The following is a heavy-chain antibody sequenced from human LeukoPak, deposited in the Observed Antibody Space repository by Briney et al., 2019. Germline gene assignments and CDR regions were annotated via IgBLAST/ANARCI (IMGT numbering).Heavy chain of an antibody. Sequence: GESLKISCKGSGYSFTTYWIGWVRQMPGKGLEWMGIIYPRDSDTRYSPSFQGQVTISADKSISTAYLQWSSLKASDIAMYYCARHANWGSSWYYHYMDVWGKGTTVTVSS. J-gene: IGHJ6*03. CDR1: GYSFTTYW. CDR3: ARHANWGSSWYYHYMDV. V-gene: IGHV5-51*01. CDR2: IYPRDSDT. D-gene: IGHD7-27*01.